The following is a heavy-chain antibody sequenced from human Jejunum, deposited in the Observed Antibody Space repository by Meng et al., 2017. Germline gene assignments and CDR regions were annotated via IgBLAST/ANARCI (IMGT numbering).Heavy chain of an antibody. Sequence: GESLKISCAASGFTFSSFGMSWVRQAPGKGLQWVSTITGNGGGTYYADSVKGRFTISRDNSKNTLYLQMSSLITGDTAVYYCTMCASGHIWGQGTMVTVSS. CDR1: GFTFSSFG. CDR2: ITGNGGGT. CDR3: TMCASGHI. J-gene: IGHJ3*02. D-gene: IGHD3-10*02. V-gene: IGHV3-23*01.